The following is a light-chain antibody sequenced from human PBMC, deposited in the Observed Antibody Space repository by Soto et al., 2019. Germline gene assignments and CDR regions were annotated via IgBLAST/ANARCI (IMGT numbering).Light chain of an antibody. CDR2: EVT. V-gene: IGLV2-23*02. Sequence: QSALTQPASVSGSPGQSITISCTGTSSDVGSYNLVSWYQQHPGKAPTFMISEVTKRPSGVSTRFSGSKSGNTASLTISGLQAEDESDYYCCSYAGSGTWVFGGGTKLTVL. J-gene: IGLJ3*02. CDR3: CSYAGSGTWV. CDR1: SSDVGSYNL.